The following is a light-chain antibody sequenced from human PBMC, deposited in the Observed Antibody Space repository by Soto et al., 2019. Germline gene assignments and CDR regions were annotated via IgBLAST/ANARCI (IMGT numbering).Light chain of an antibody. V-gene: IGLV2-23*02. Sequence: QSVLTQPASVSGSPGQSITISCTGTSGDIGSYNLVSWCQHHPGKAPQLMIYEVNKRPSGVSDRFSGSKSGNTASLTISGLQSEDETDYYCCSYAGSSTPFVFGTGTKVTVL. CDR3: CSYAGSSTPFV. J-gene: IGLJ1*01. CDR2: EVN. CDR1: SGDIGSYNL.